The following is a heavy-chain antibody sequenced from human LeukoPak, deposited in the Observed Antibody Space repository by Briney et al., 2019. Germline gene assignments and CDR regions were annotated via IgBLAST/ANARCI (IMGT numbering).Heavy chain of an antibody. Sequence: ASVKVSCKASGYTFGTHWMHWVRQAPGQGLEWMGIINPSGDFRSYAQKFKGRVTVTRDMSTRTVYMELSSLRSEDTAVYYCARVETEGAELSDAFDIWGQGTMVTVSS. CDR3: ARVETEGAELSDAFDI. J-gene: IGHJ3*02. CDR1: GYTFGTHW. CDR2: INPSGDFR. V-gene: IGHV1-46*01. D-gene: IGHD1-14*01.